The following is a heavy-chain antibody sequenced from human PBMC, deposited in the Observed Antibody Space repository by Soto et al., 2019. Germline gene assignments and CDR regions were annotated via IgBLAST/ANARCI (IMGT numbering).Heavy chain of an antibody. CDR2: IYYSGST. Sequence: QLQLQESGPGLVKPSETLSLTCTVSGGSISSSSYYWGWIRQPPGKGLEWIGSIYYSGSTYYNPSPKTPLHISRSTSKTPFSARPGPVPAGNWAVYVGARHHGGGGGHFDYWGQGTLVTVSS. D-gene: IGHD3-10*01. CDR3: ARHHGGGGGHFDY. CDR1: GGSISSSSYY. J-gene: IGHJ4*02. V-gene: IGHV4-39*01.